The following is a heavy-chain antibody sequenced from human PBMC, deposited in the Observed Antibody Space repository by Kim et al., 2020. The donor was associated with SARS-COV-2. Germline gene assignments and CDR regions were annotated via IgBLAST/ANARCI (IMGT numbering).Heavy chain of an antibody. CDR2: INHSGST. Sequence: SETLSLTCAVYGGSFSGYYWSWIRQPPGKGLEWIGEINHSGSTNYNPSLKSRVTISVDTSKNQFSLKLSSVTAADTAVYYCARGGFRTKVYYYYGMDVWGQGTTVTVSS. CDR3: ARGGFRTKVYYYYGMDV. V-gene: IGHV4-34*01. CDR1: GGSFSGYY. J-gene: IGHJ6*02.